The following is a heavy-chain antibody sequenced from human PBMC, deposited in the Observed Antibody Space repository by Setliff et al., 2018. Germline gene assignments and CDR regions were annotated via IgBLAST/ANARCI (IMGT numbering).Heavy chain of an antibody. CDR2: LHTSGTT. J-gene: IGHJ4*02. V-gene: IGHV4-4*07. CDR1: GGSISGYY. CDR3: ARDNTIVGATDY. Sequence: SETLSLTCTVSGGSISGYYWSWIRQPAGEGLEWIGRLHTSGTTDYNPSLKGRVTISADTSTNHFSLKLTSVTAADTAVYYCARDNTIVGATDYWGQGALVTVS. D-gene: IGHD1-26*01.